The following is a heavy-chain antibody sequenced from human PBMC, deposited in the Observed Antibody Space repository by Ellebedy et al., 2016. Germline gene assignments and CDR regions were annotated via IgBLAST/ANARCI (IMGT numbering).Heavy chain of an antibody. CDR2: IYYSGST. CDR3: ASLNRGSWYGLDY. CDR1: GGSISSYY. V-gene: IGHV4-59*08. J-gene: IGHJ4*02. Sequence: SETLSLTCTASGGSISSYYWSWIRQPPGKGLEWIGYIYYSGSTNYNPSLKSRVTISVDTSKNQFSLKLSSVTAADTAVYYCASLNRGSWYGLDYWGQGTLVTVSS. D-gene: IGHD6-13*01.